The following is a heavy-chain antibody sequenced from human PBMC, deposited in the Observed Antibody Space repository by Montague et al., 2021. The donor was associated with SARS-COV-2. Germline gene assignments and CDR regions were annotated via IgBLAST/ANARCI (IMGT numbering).Heavy chain of an antibody. V-gene: IGHV4-34*01. CDR1: GGSFSGYY. Sequence: SETLSLTCAVYGGSFSGYYWCWIRQPPGKGLEWIGEINHSGSTNYNPSLKSRVTISVDYWAGGSGCSGCSCYSGWDTCYYYGLDVWGQGTTVTVSS. J-gene: IGHJ6*02. CDR3: GLDV. D-gene: IGHD2-15*01. CDR2: INHSGST.